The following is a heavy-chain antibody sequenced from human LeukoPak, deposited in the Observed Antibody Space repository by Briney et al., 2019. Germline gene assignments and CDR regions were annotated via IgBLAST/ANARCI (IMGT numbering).Heavy chain of an antibody. V-gene: IGHV3-30*02. D-gene: IGHD3-22*01. CDR2: IRYDGSNK. J-gene: IGHJ4*02. Sequence: GGTLRLSCAASGFTFSSYGMSWVRQAPGKGLEWVAFIRYDGSNKYYADSVKGRFTISRDNSKNTLYLQMNSLRAEDTAVYYCAKRGVVVVDYFDYWGQGTLVTVSS. CDR3: AKRGVVVVDYFDY. CDR1: GFTFSSYG.